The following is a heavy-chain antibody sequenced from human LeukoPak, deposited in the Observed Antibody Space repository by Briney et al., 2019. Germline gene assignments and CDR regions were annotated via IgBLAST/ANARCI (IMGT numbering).Heavy chain of an antibody. CDR1: GGSFSGYY. V-gene: IGHV4-34*01. CDR3: ARVRS. J-gene: IGHJ5*02. CDR2: INHSGST. Sequence: SETLSLTCAVYGGSFSGYYWSWIRQPPGKGLEWIGEINHSGSTNYNPSLKSRVTISVDTSKNQFSLKLSSVTAEDTAVYYCARVRSWGQGTLVTVSS.